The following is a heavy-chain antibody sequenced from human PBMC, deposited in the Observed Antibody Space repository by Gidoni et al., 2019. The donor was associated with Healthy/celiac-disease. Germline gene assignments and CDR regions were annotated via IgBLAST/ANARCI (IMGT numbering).Heavy chain of an antibody. V-gene: IGHV3-74*01. D-gene: IGHD5-12*01. CDR2: INSDGSST. J-gene: IGHJ4*02. Sequence: EVPLVESGGGLVQPGGSLRLSCSASGFTFSSYWMHWVRQAPGKGLVWVSRINSDGSSTNYADSGKGRFTISRDNAKNTLYLQMNSLRAEDTAVYYCAREENGYKSLDYWGQGTLVTVSS. CDR3: AREENGYKSLDY. CDR1: GFTFSSYW.